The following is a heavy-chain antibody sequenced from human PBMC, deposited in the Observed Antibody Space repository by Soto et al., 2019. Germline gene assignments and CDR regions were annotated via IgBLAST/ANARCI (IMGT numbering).Heavy chain of an antibody. D-gene: IGHD6-6*01. CDR1: GFTFSSYG. CDR3: ARGSEFIAARLGFDY. V-gene: IGHV3-33*01. J-gene: IGHJ4*02. Sequence: GGSLRLSCAASGFTFSSYGMHWVRQAPGKGLEWVAVIWYDGSNKYYADSVKGRFTISRDNSKNTLYLQMNSLRAEDTAVYYCARGSEFIAARLGFDYWGQGTLDTVSS. CDR2: IWYDGSNK.